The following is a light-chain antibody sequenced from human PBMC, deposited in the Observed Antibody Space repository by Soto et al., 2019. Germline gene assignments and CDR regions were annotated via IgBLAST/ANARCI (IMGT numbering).Light chain of an antibody. V-gene: IGKV3-11*01. CDR1: QNVSSY. Sequence: EIVLTQSPATLSLSPGERATLPCRASQNVSSYLAWYQQKPGQAPRLLTYDASNRAIGIPARFSGSGSGTDFTLTISSLQPEDFAVYFCQQRSNWPRLTFGGGTKVDIK. CDR3: QQRSNWPRLT. J-gene: IGKJ4*01. CDR2: DAS.